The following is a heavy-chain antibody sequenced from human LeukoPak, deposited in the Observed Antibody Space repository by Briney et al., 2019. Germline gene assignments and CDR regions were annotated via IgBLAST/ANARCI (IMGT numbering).Heavy chain of an antibody. D-gene: IGHD7-27*01. CDR1: GGSISSYY. CDR2: IYYSGST. J-gene: IGHJ3*02. Sequence: APETLSLTCTVSGGSISSYYWSWIRQPPGKGLEWIGYIYYSGSTNYNPSLKSRVTISVDTSKNQFSLKLSSVTAADTAVYYCARDPRHGLGHDAFDIWGQGTMVTVSS. CDR3: ARDPRHGLGHDAFDI. V-gene: IGHV4-59*01.